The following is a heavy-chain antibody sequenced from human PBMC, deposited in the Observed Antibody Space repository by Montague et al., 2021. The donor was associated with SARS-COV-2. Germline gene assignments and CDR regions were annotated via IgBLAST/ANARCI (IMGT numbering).Heavy chain of an antibody. CDR3: ARAPIYRSSWYAYFDY. J-gene: IGHJ4*02. V-gene: IGHV4-59*01. Sequence: SETLSLTCTVSGDSMTNCYWSWIRQPPGKGLEWIGYINYSGSTHYNPSLQSRVTLSKDTSKNQFSLRLTSVTAADTAMYFCARAPIYRSSWYAYFDYWGQGTLVTVSS. D-gene: IGHD6-13*01. CDR1: GDSMTNCY. CDR2: INYSGST.